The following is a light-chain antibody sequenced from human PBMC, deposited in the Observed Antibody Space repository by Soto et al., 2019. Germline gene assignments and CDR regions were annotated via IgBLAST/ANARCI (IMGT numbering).Light chain of an antibody. CDR1: LPISNY. CDR2: KAS. Sequence: DIQMTQSPSSLSASVGDRVTITCRASLPISNYLAWYQQKPGKAPKLLIYKASTLKSGVPSRFSGSGSGTEFTLTISSLQPDDFATYYCQHYNSYGTFGQGTKVDIK. V-gene: IGKV1-5*03. J-gene: IGKJ1*01. CDR3: QHYNSYGT.